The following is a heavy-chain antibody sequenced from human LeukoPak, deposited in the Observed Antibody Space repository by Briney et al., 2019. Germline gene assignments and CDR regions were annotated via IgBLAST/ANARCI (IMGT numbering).Heavy chain of an antibody. D-gene: IGHD3-22*01. V-gene: IGHV3-21*01. J-gene: IGHJ1*01. Sequence: PGGSLRLSCAASGFTFSGYSINWVRQAPGKGLEWVSSISSSSSYIYYADSVKGRFTISRDNAKNSLYLQMNSLRAEDTALYYCARDFEDRSPAAWGQGTLVTVSS. CDR1: GFTFSGYS. CDR3: ARDFEDRSPAA. CDR2: ISSSSSYI.